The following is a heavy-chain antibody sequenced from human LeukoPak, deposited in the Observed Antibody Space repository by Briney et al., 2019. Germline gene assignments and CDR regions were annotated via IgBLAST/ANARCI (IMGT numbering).Heavy chain of an antibody. J-gene: IGHJ3*02. V-gene: IGHV1-18*01. CDR3: ARGGTYYYDSSGPRRYAFDI. Sequence: GASVKVSCKASGYTFTSYGISWVRQAPGQGLEWMGWISAYNGNTNYAQKLQGRVTMTTDTSTSTAYMELRSLRSDDTTVYYCARGGTYYYDSSGPRRYAFDIWGQGTMVTVSS. CDR1: GYTFTSYG. CDR2: ISAYNGNT. D-gene: IGHD3-22*01.